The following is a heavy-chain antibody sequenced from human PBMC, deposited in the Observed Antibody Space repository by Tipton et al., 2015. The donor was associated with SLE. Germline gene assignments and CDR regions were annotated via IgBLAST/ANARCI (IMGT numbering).Heavy chain of an antibody. J-gene: IGHJ6*02. CDR3: ARVLRLTIAYAMDV. Sequence: TLSLTCAVSGASISSDNWWSWVRQPPGKGLEWIGEIYDSGSTNYNPSLKSRVTMSVDRSKNQFSLKLTSVTAADTAVYYCARVLRLTIAYAMDVWGQGTTVIVSS. D-gene: IGHD3-3*01. CDR1: GASISSDNW. CDR2: IYDSGST. V-gene: IGHV4-4*02.